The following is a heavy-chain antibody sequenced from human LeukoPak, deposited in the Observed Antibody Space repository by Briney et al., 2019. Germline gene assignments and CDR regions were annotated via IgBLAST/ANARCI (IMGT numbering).Heavy chain of an antibody. Sequence: ASVKVSCKVSGYTLTALSMHWVRQAPGKGLEWMGGFDPEDGETIYAQKFQGRVTMTEDTSTDTAYMELSSLRSEDTAVYYCATRYYGSGSYYRYFDYWGQGTLVTVSS. D-gene: IGHD3-10*01. CDR3: ATRYYGSGSYYRYFDY. V-gene: IGHV1-24*01. J-gene: IGHJ4*02. CDR2: FDPEDGET. CDR1: GYTLTALS.